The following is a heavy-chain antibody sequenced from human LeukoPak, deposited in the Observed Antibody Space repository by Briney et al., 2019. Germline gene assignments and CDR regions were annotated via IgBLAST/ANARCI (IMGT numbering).Heavy chain of an antibody. CDR1: GGSFSGYY. J-gene: IGHJ4*02. CDR2: INHSGST. Sequence: PSETLSLTCAVYGGSFSGYYRSWIRQPPGKGLEWIGEINHSGSTNYNPSLKSRVTISVDTSKNQFSLKLSSVTAADTAVYYCARVGWSGLEINWGQGTLVTVSS. V-gene: IGHV4-34*01. D-gene: IGHD3-3*01. CDR3: ARVGWSGLEIN.